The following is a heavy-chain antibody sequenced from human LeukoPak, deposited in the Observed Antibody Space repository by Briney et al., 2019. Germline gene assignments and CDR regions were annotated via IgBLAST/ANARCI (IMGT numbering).Heavy chain of an antibody. V-gene: IGHV1-58*02. Sequence: SVKVSCKASGVSFISSAIQWVRQARGQRLEWIGWIVVASGNTNYAQKLQERVTLTRDMSTSTAYMELSSLRSEDTAVYYCAADKMTTMGVYYMDVWGKGTTVTVSS. CDR3: AADKMTTMGVYYMDV. D-gene: IGHD5-24*01. CDR2: IVVASGNT. J-gene: IGHJ6*03. CDR1: GVSFISSA.